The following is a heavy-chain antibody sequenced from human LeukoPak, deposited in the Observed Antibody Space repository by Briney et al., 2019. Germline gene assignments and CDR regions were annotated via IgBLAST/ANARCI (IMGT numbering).Heavy chain of an antibody. CDR3: ARDLGRYYGSGSYPFDY. CDR1: GYTFTSYD. Sequence: GASVKVSCKASGYTFTSYDINWVRQAPGQGLEWMGWISAYNGNTNYAQKLQGRVTMTTDTSTSTAYMELRSLRSDDTAVYYCARDLGRYYGSGSYPFDYWGQGTLVTVSS. J-gene: IGHJ4*02. V-gene: IGHV1-18*01. CDR2: ISAYNGNT. D-gene: IGHD3-10*01.